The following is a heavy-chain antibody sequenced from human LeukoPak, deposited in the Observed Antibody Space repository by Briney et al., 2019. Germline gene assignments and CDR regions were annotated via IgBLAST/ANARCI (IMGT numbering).Heavy chain of an antibody. CDR1: GGSFSGYY. J-gene: IGHJ3*02. CDR2: INHSGST. Sequence: SETLSLTCAVYGGSFSGYYWSWIRQPPGKGLEWIGEINHSGSTNYNPSLKSRVTTSVDTSKNQFSLKLSSVTAADTAAYYCARVSGRSSYAAFDIWGQGTMVTVSS. D-gene: IGHD2-2*01. CDR3: ARVSGRSSYAAFDI. V-gene: IGHV4-34*01.